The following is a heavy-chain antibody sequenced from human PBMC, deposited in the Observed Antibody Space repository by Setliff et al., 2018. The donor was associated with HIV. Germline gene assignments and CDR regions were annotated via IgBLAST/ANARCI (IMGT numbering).Heavy chain of an antibody. Sequence: SETLSLTCAVYGGSFHNYHWTWIRQSPENGLEWIGQITHSGITNYNPSLNSRVTISVDTSKNQFSLNLTSVTAADTALYYCARGRLATLFGVVVPTVAAFDVWGQGTKVTVS. CDR1: GGSFHNYH. CDR3: ARGRLATLFGVVVPTVAAFDV. V-gene: IGHV4-34*01. CDR2: ITHSGIT. J-gene: IGHJ3*01. D-gene: IGHD3-3*01.